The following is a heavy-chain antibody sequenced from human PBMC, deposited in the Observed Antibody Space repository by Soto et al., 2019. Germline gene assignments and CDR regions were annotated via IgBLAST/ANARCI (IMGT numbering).Heavy chain of an antibody. CDR3: ARSQRGRTAFTFDY. D-gene: IGHD3-16*01. V-gene: IGHV4-61*01. J-gene: IGHJ4*02. CDR1: GDSVSNDNYY. CDR2: IYYSGTT. Sequence: ASETLSLTCAVSGDSVSNDNYYWSWVRQPPGKWLEWIGYIYYSGTTNYNSYLKSRLSLSVDMSKNQFSLKLASVTAADTAVYFCARSQRGRTAFTFDYWGQGALVTVSS.